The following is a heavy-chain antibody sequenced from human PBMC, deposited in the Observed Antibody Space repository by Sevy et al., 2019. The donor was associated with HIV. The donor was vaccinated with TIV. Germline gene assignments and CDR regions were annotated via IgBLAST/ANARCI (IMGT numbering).Heavy chain of an antibody. CDR2: LSFGCGKI. J-gene: IGHJ4*02. Sequence: GGSLRLSCAASGFACYEYSMSWIRQAPGKGLEGVATLSFGCGKINYANSVKGPFTISRDNSKNSFYLQMDNLRVEDTALYYCAREGCSRPHDYWGQGTRVTVSS. V-gene: IGHV3-23*01. D-gene: IGHD2-8*01. CDR1: GFACYEYS. CDR3: AREGCSRPHDY.